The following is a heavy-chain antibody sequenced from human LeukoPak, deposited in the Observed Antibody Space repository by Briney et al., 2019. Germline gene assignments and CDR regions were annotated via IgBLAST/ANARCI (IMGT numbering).Heavy chain of an antibody. CDR3: ATRQGYYYDSSGYYFFDY. CDR2: ISGSGGST. Sequence: GGSLRLSCAASGFTFSSYAMSWVRQAPGQGLEWVSAISGSGGSTYYADSVKGRFTISRDNSKNTLYLQMNSLRAEDTAVYYCATRQGYYYDSSGYYFFDYWGQGTLVTVSS. CDR1: GFTFSSYA. V-gene: IGHV3-23*01. J-gene: IGHJ4*02. D-gene: IGHD3-22*01.